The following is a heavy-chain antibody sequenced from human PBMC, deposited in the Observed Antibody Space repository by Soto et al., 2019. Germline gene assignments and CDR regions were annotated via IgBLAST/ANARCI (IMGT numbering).Heavy chain of an antibody. Sequence: GGSLRLSCAASGFTFSSYGMHWVRQAPGKGLEWVAVIWYDGSNKYYADSVKGRFTISRDNSKNTLYLQMNSLRAEDTAVYYCARDKADYDILTGYYYYYGMDVWGQGTTVTVS. CDR2: IWYDGSNK. D-gene: IGHD3-9*01. CDR3: ARDKADYDILTGYYYYYGMDV. V-gene: IGHV3-33*01. CDR1: GFTFSSYG. J-gene: IGHJ6*02.